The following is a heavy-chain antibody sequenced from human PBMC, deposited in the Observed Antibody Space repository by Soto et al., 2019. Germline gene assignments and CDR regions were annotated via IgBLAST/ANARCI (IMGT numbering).Heavy chain of an antibody. D-gene: IGHD5-12*01. CDR1: GFAFSSYG. J-gene: IGHJ4*02. CDR2: IWYDGGNK. Sequence: GGSLRLSCAASGFAFSSYGMHWVRQAPGKGLEWVAIIWYDGGNKYYADSVKGRFTISRDNSKNTLYLQMNSLRADDTAVYYCARPIDGYTPPGVYFDYWGQGTLVTVSS. CDR3: ARPIDGYTPPGVYFDY. V-gene: IGHV3-33*01.